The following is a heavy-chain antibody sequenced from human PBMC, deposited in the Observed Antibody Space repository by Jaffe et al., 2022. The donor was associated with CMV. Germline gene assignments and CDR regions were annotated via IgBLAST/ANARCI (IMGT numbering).Heavy chain of an antibody. Sequence: QVQLVQSGAEVKKPGSSVKVSCKASGGTFSSYAISWVRQAPGQGLEWMGRIIPILGIANYAQKFQGRVTITADKSTSTAYMELSSLRSEDTAVYYCARESGTSGDYGDYGGSFDYWGQGTLVTVSS. D-gene: IGHD4-17*01. CDR1: GGTFSSYA. J-gene: IGHJ4*02. CDR2: IIPILGIA. V-gene: IGHV1-69*09. CDR3: ARESGTSGDYGDYGGSFDY.